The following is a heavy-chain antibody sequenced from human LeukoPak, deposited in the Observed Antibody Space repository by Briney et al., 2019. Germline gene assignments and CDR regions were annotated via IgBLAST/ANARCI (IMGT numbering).Heavy chain of an antibody. Sequence: GGSLRLSCSASRFPFSSYAMHWVSQAPGKGLEYVSAISDSGGSTYYADSVKGRFTISRDNSKNTLYLQMSSLRAEDTAVYFCVRGYSFAPYGMDVWGQGTTVTVSS. D-gene: IGHD2-15*01. V-gene: IGHV3-64D*09. CDR2: ISDSGGST. CDR1: RFPFSSYA. CDR3: VRGYSFAPYGMDV. J-gene: IGHJ6*02.